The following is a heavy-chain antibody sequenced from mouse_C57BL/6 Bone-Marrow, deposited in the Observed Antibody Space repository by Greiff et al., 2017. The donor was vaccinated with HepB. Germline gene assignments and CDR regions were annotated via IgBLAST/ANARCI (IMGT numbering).Heavy chain of an antibody. V-gene: IGHV5-9-1*02. D-gene: IGHD2-5*01. CDR1: GFTFSSYA. Sequence: EVKLMESGEGLVKPGGSLKLSCAASGFTFSSYAMSWVRQTPEKRLEWVAYISSGGDYIYYADTVKGRFTISRDNARNTLYLQMSSLKSEDTAMYYCTREGYYSNEGYAMDYRGQGTSVTVSS. CDR2: ISSGGDYI. J-gene: IGHJ4*01. CDR3: TREGYYSNEGYAMDY.